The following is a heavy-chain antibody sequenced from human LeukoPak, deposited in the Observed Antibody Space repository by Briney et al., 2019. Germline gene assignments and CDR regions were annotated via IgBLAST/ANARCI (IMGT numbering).Heavy chain of an antibody. V-gene: IGHV1-2*02. J-gene: IGHJ4*02. CDR3: ARAGPRPMGDYFDY. D-gene: IGHD1-26*01. CDR2: INPNSGGT. CDR1: GYTFTGYY. Sequence: ASVKVSCKASGYTFTGYYTHWVRQAPGQGLEWMGWINPNSGGTNYAQKFQGRVTMTSDTSISTAYMELSRLRSDDTAVYYCARAGPRPMGDYFDYWGQGTLVTVSS.